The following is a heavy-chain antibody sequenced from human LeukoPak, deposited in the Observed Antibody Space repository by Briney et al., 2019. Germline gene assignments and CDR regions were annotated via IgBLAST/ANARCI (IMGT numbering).Heavy chain of an antibody. D-gene: IGHD2-15*01. Sequence: SETLSLTRTVSGGSTSNYYWSWIRQPAGKGLEWIGRINTSGSTYYNPSLKSRVTISVDTSKNQFSLNLTSVTAADTAVYYCARDTHYSQDCSGDSCYYYYYMDVWGKGTTVTVSS. CDR1: GGSTSNYY. J-gene: IGHJ6*03. CDR3: ARDTHYSQDCSGDSCYYYYYMDV. V-gene: IGHV4-4*07. CDR2: INTSGST.